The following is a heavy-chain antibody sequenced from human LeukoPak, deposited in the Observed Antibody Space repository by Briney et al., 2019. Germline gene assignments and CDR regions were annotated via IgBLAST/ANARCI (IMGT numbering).Heavy chain of an antibody. D-gene: IGHD6-13*01. CDR3: ARGIAAVHRGYYFDY. J-gene: IGHJ4*02. V-gene: IGHV5-51*01. CDR1: GYSFTSYW. CDR2: IYHGDSDT. Sequence: GESLKISCRGSGYSFTSYWIGWVRQIPGKGLEWMGIIYHGDSDTRYSQSFQGQVTISGDKSISTVYLQWSSLKASDTAMYYCARGIAAVHRGYYFDYWGQGTLVTVSS.